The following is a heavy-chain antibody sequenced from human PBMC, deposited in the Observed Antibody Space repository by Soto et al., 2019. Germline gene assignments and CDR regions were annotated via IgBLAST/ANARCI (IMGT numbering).Heavy chain of an antibody. D-gene: IGHD5-12*01. CDR1: GGSISSSNW. CDR2: IYHSGST. CDR3: ARVWLQSRPYYYHYGMDV. Sequence: SETLSLTCAVSGGSISSSNWWSWVRQPPGKGLEWIGEIYHSGSTNYNPSLKSRVTISVDKSKNQFSLKLSSVTAADTAVYYCARVWLQSRPYYYHYGMDVWGQGTTVTVS. V-gene: IGHV4-4*02. J-gene: IGHJ6*02.